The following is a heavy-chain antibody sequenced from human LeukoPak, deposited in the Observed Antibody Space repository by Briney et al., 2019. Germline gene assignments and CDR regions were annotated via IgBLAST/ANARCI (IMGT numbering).Heavy chain of an antibody. CDR1: SYNFANYW. Sequence: GESLKISCKASSYNFANYWIGWVRQMPGKGLEWMGLIYPGGSQTIYSPSFQGQVTISVDWSTSTVYLQWNTLKASDTAMYYCATRDYTSVWFDPWGQGTLVTVSS. D-gene: IGHD4-11*01. J-gene: IGHJ5*02. V-gene: IGHV5-51*01. CDR2: IYPGGSQT. CDR3: ATRDYTSVWFDP.